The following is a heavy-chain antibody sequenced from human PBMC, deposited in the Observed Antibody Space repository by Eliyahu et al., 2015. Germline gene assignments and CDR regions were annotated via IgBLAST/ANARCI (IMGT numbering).Heavy chain of an antibody. CDR3: ARVGRGASVAGD. V-gene: IGHV3-74*01. CDR2: ISTDGNIT. CDR1: GFTFSTYW. J-gene: IGHJ4*02. Sequence: EVHLVESGGGLVQPGGSLRLSCAASGFTFSTYWMHWVRQAPGKGLMWVSRISTDGNITTYADSVKGRLTISRDNAKNTLYLHMNSLRAEDSAVYYCARVGRGASVAGDWGQGTLVTVSS. D-gene: IGHD6-19*01.